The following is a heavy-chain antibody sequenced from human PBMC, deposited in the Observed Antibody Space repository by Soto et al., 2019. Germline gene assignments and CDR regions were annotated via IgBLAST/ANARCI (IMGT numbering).Heavy chain of an antibody. J-gene: IGHJ4*02. CDR2: ISQDGGET. V-gene: IGHV3-7*01. Sequence: PGWSLRLSWSSSLFTFSTYSMTLVLQSPWKLLECLSNISQDGGETYSVESVKGRFTISRDNAKNSLYLQMNSLRADDTAVYYCARDVEKRNFYEFWSGSLYWCQGTLVTVSS. D-gene: IGHD3-3*01. CDR1: LFTFSTYS. CDR3: ARDVEKRNFYEFWSGSLY.